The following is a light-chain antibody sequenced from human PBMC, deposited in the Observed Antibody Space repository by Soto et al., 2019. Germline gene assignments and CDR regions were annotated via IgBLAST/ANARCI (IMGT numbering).Light chain of an antibody. V-gene: IGKV3-11*01. Sequence: EVVLTQSPVTLSLSPGERATLSCRASQSFRGLLAWYQQKPGQAPRLLIYDAYNRATGIPPRFSGSGSGTDFTLTISSLEPEDSAVSYCQQRHMRPITFGEGTRLEIK. CDR2: DAY. CDR1: QSFRGL. J-gene: IGKJ5*01. CDR3: QQRHMRPIT.